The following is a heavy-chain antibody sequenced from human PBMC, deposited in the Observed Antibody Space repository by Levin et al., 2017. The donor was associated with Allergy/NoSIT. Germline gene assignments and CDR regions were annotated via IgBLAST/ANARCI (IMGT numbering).Heavy chain of an antibody. Sequence: GGSLRLSCTGSGFTFGDYAMSWVRQAPGKGLEWVGFIRNKAHGGTTEYAASVKGRLTISRDDSKSIAYLQMNSLTTEDKAVYFCARGGPPNYDYNWGSYRDGYFDYWGQGTLVTVSS. J-gene: IGHJ4*02. CDR1: GFTFGDYA. D-gene: IGHD3-16*02. CDR2: IRNKAHGGTT. CDR3: ARGGPPNYDYNWGSYRDGYFDY. V-gene: IGHV3-49*04.